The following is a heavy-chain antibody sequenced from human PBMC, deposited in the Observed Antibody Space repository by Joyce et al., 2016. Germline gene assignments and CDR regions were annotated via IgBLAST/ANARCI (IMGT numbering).Heavy chain of an antibody. CDR3: VRSHSGYLLSGTWFDP. J-gene: IGHJ5*02. Sequence: EVQLVQSGAEVRKSGESLTISCQGSGFTFYNYWIAWVRQMPGKGLEWMGIIYPDNSETKYSPSFEGRVRFAADKSVNTAYLQWNSLEPSDTGTYFCVRSHSGYLLSGTWFDPWGQGTLLIVSS. V-gene: IGHV5-51*01. D-gene: IGHD5-12*01. CDR2: IYPDNSET. CDR1: GFTFYNYW.